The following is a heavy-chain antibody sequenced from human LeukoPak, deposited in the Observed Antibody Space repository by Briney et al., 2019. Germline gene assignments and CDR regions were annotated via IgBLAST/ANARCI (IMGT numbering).Heavy chain of an antibody. CDR1: GFTFSSYA. Sequence: GSLRLSCAASGFTFSSYAMSWVRQAPGKGLEWVSYISSSGSTIYYAESVKGRFTISRDNAKNSLYLQMNSLRAEDTAVYYCARDVGWNYPFDIWGQGTMVTVSS. CDR3: ARDVGWNYPFDI. V-gene: IGHV3-48*04. D-gene: IGHD1-7*01. CDR2: ISSSGSTI. J-gene: IGHJ3*02.